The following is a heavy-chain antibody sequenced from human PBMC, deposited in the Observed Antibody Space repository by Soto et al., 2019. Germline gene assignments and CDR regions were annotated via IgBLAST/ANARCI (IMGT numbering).Heavy chain of an antibody. CDR3: ARHYRRYVSGSPSRTFDAFDI. CDR1: GYSFTSYW. J-gene: IGHJ3*02. CDR2: IYPGDSDT. D-gene: IGHD3-10*01. V-gene: IGHV5-51*01. Sequence: PGESLKISCKGSGYSFTSYWIGWVRQMPGKGLEWMGIIYPGDSDTRYSPSFQGQVTISADKSISTAYLQWSSLKASDTAMYYCARHYRRYVSGSPSRTFDAFDIWGQGTMVTGSS.